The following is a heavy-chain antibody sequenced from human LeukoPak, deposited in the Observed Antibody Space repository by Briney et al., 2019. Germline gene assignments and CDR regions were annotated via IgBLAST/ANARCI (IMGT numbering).Heavy chain of an antibody. CDR3: AREAIFGVVIDY. V-gene: IGHV4-61*02. CDR2: IYTSGST. D-gene: IGHD3-3*01. Sequence: SQTLSLTCTVSGGSISSGSYYRGWIRQPAGKGLEWIGRIYTSGSTNYNPSLQSRVTISLDTSKNQFSLTLSSVTAADTAVYYCAREAIFGVVIDYWGQGTLVTVSS. J-gene: IGHJ4*02. CDR1: GGSISSGSYY.